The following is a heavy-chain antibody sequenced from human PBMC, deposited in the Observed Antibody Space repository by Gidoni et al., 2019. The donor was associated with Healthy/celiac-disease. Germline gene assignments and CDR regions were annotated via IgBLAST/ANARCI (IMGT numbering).Heavy chain of an antibody. CDR1: GFTFSSYA. J-gene: IGHJ6*02. Sequence: EVQLLESGGGLVQPGGSLRLSCAASGFTFSSYAMSWVRQAPGKGLEWVSAISGSGGSTYYADSVKGRFTISRDNSKNTLYLQMNSLRAEDTAVYYCAKDFYYYGSGAHGMDVWGQGTTVTVSS. CDR3: AKDFYYYGSGAHGMDV. D-gene: IGHD3-10*01. CDR2: ISGSGGST. V-gene: IGHV3-23*01.